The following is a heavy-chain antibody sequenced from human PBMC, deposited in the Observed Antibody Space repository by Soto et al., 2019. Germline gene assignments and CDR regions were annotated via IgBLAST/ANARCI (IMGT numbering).Heavy chain of an antibody. CDR1: GFTFSDYY. J-gene: IGHJ4*02. Sequence: GGSLRLSCAASGFTFSDYYMSWIRQAPGKRLEWVSYFSSSSSYTNYADSVKGRFTISRDNAKNSLYLQMNSLRAEDTAVYYCARVSRYESSGWYIDYWGQGTLVTVS. CDR2: FSSSSSYT. V-gene: IGHV3-11*06. D-gene: IGHD6-19*01. CDR3: ARVSRYESSGWYIDY.